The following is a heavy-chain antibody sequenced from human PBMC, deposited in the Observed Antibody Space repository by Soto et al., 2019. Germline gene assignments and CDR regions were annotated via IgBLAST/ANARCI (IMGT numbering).Heavy chain of an antibody. CDR3: AKAVGVWFWYGMDV. D-gene: IGHD3-10*01. J-gene: IGHJ6*02. Sequence: EVQLLESGGGLIQPGGSLRLSCTASGFTFSSYAMSWVRQAPGKGLEWVSSISGGGGNSYYADSVKGRVTISRDNSKNTLHLQMNRLRADDTGVYYCAKAVGVWFWYGMDVWGQGTAVTVSS. V-gene: IGHV3-23*01. CDR1: GFTFSSYA. CDR2: ISGGGGNS.